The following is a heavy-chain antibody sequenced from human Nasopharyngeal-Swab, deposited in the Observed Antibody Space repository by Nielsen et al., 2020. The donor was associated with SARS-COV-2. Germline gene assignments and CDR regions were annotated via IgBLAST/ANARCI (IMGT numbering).Heavy chain of an antibody. J-gene: IGHJ5*02. V-gene: IGHV4-34*01. CDR3: AGVPSSSMSYWFDP. Sequence: SETLSLTCAVYGGSFSGHYWSWIRQPPGKGLEWIGEINHSGSTNYNPSLKSRVTISVDTSKNQFSLKLSSVTAADTAVYYCAGVPSSSMSYWFDPWGQGTLVTVSS. CDR1: GGSFSGHY. D-gene: IGHD6-6*01. CDR2: INHSGST.